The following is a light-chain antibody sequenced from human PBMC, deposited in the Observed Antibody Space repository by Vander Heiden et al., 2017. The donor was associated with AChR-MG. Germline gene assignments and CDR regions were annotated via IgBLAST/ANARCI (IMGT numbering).Light chain of an antibody. Sequence: EIVMTQSPATLSVSPGERATLSCRASQSVSSNLAWYQQKPGQAPRLLIYGASTRATDIPASFSGSGSGTEFTLTISSLQSEDFALYYCQQYNNWPRTFGQGTKVEIK. J-gene: IGKJ1*01. CDR1: QSVSSN. CDR3: QQYNNWPRT. CDR2: GAS. V-gene: IGKV3-15*01.